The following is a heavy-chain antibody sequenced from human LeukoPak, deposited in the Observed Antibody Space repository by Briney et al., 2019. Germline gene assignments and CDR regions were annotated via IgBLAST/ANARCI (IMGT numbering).Heavy chain of an antibody. Sequence: SGGSLRLSCAASGFTFSTYAMNWVRQAPGQGLEWVSSISGSGASVDYADSVKGRFTISRDNSKNTLYLQMNSLRAEDTAVYYCAKDPGGSYYIDYWGQGTLVTVSS. CDR1: GFTFSTYA. CDR2: ISGSGASV. CDR3: AKDPGGSYYIDY. V-gene: IGHV3-23*01. D-gene: IGHD1-26*01. J-gene: IGHJ4*02.